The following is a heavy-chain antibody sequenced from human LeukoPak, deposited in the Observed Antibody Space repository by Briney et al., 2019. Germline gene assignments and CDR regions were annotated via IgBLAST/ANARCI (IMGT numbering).Heavy chain of an antibody. Sequence: GGSLRLSCAASGFTFSSYGMHWVRHAPGKGLEWVAIISYDGSNKYSADSVKGRFTISRDNPKNTLYLQMNSLRAEDTAVYYCAKDTSRLVVNAPLDYWGQGTLVTVSS. D-gene: IGHD2-8*02. CDR2: ISYDGSNK. V-gene: IGHV3-30*18. CDR3: AKDTSRLVVNAPLDY. CDR1: GFTFSSYG. J-gene: IGHJ4*02.